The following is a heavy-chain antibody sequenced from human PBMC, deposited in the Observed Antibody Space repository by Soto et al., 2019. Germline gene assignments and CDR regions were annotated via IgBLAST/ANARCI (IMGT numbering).Heavy chain of an antibody. Sequence: PGGSLRLSCAASGFTFSSYDMHWVRQATGKGLEWVSAIGTAGDTYYPGSVKGRFTISRENAKNSLYLQMNSLRAEDTAVYYCARGLTRLRFLEWLLYFDYWGQGTLVTVSS. D-gene: IGHD3-3*01. V-gene: IGHV3-13*01. J-gene: IGHJ4*02. CDR2: IGTAGDT. CDR1: GFTFSSYD. CDR3: ARGLTRLRFLEWLLYFDY.